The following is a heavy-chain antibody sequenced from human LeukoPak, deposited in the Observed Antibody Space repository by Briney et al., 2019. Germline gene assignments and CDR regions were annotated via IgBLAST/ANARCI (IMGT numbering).Heavy chain of an antibody. V-gene: IGHV3-21*01. CDR1: GFTFSSYS. CDR2: ISSSSYI. J-gene: IGHJ2*01. D-gene: IGHD4-23*01. CDR3: ARGKVVTLYWYFDL. Sequence: GGSLRLSCAASGFTFSSYSMNWVSQAPGKGLEWVSSISSSSYIYYADSVKGRFTISRDNAKNSLYLQMNSLRAEDTAVYYCARGKVVTLYWYFDLWGRGTLVTVSS.